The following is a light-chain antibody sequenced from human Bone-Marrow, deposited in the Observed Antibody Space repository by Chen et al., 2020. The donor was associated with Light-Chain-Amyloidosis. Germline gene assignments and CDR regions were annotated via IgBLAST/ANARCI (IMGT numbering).Light chain of an antibody. CDR3: QQYNDWPLT. V-gene: IGKV3-15*01. J-gene: IGKJ4*01. CDR2: GAS. Sequence: EIVVTQSPATLSVSPGERATLSCRASQSVGSNLAWYQQSPGQPPRLLINGASTRATGIPGRFSGSGSGTEFTLTITSLQSEDFAGYYCQQYNDWPLTFGGGTKVEIK. CDR1: QSVGSN.